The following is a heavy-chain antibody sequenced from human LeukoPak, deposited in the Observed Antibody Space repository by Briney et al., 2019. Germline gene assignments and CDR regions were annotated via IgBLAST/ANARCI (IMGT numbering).Heavy chain of an antibody. CDR3: ARVTPNDYDSSGYYFFDP. J-gene: IGHJ5*02. CDR2: ISSSSSYI. D-gene: IGHD3-22*01. CDR1: GFTFSSYS. V-gene: IGHV3-21*01. Sequence: GGSLRLSCAASGFTFSSYSMNWVRQAPGKGLEWVSSISSSSSYIYYADSVKGRFTISRDNAKNSLYLQMNSLRAEDTAVYYCARVTPNDYDSSGYYFFDPWGQGTLVTVSS.